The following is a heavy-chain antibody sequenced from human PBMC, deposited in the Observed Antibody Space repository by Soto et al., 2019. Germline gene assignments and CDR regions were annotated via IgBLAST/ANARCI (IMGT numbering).Heavy chain of an antibody. D-gene: IGHD5-12*01. Sequence: SLRLSCAASGFTFSSYAMNWVRQAPGKGLEWVSDINSSGANTYYADSVKGRFTISRDNSKNTLYLQMNSLRAEDTAIYYCAKGLGGYTTTTDYWGQGTLVTVSS. CDR2: INSSGANT. V-gene: IGHV3-23*01. CDR1: GFTFSSYA. J-gene: IGHJ4*02. CDR3: AKGLGGYTTTTDY.